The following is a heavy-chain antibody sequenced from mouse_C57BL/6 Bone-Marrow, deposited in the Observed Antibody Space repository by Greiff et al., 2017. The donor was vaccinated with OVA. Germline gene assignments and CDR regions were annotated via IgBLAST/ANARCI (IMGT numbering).Heavy chain of an antibody. CDR3: TRALGGLLRAMDY. Sequence: EVKLMESGEGLVKPGGSLKLSCAASGFTFSSYAMSWVRQTPEKRLEWVAYISSGGDYIYYADTVKGRFTISRDNARNTLYLQMSSLKSEDTAMYYCTRALGGLLRAMDYWGQGTSVTVSS. J-gene: IGHJ4*01. V-gene: IGHV5-9-1*02. D-gene: IGHD1-1*01. CDR1: GFTFSSYA. CDR2: ISSGGDYI.